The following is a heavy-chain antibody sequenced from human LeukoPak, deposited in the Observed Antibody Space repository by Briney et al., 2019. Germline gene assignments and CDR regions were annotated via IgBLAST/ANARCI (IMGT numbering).Heavy chain of an antibody. D-gene: IGHD3-22*01. Sequence: SETLSLTCTVSGGSISSDYWSWIRQPPGKGLEWIGYISYSGSANYNPSLKSRVTISLDTSRNQFSLKLTSVTAADTAVYYCARHYYDSSPLDYWGQGTLVTVSS. CDR1: GGSISSDY. CDR2: ISYSGSA. CDR3: ARHYYDSSPLDY. J-gene: IGHJ4*02. V-gene: IGHV4-59*08.